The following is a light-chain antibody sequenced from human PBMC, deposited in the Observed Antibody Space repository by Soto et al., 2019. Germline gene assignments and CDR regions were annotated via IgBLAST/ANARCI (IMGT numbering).Light chain of an antibody. Sequence: EVVLTQSPGTLSLSPGERDTLSCRASQSVSSNYLAWYQQKPGQAPRLLIYSTSSRATGVPDRFSGSGSGTDFTLTISRLEPEDSAVYYCQQYVTSPEWVFGQGTKVDIK. J-gene: IGKJ1*01. CDR1: QSVSSNY. CDR2: STS. V-gene: IGKV3-20*01. CDR3: QQYVTSPEWV.